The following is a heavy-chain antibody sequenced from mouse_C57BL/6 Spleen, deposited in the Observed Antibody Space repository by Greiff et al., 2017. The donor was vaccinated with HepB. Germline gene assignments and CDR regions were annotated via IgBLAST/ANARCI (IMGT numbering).Heavy chain of an antibody. V-gene: IGHV5-6*01. J-gene: IGHJ4*01. CDR2: ISSGGSYT. Sequence: EVKVVESGGDLVKPGGSLKLSCAASGFTFSSYGMSWVRQTPDKRLEWVATISSGGSYTYYPDSVKGRFTISRDNAKNTLYLQMSSLKSEDTAMYYCARHELRGYYAMDYWGQGTSVTVSS. CDR3: ARHELRGYYAMDY. CDR1: GFTFSSYG. D-gene: IGHD1-1*01.